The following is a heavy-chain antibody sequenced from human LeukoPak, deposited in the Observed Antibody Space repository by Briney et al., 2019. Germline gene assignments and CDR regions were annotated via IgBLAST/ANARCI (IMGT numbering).Heavy chain of an antibody. V-gene: IGHV6-1*01. CDR1: GDSVSSNSAA. Sequence: SQTLSLTCAIPGDSVSSNSAAWNWIRQSPSRGLEWLGRTYYRSKWYNDYAVSVKSRITINPDTSKNQFSLQLNSVTPEDTAVYYCAREGSSGWYPNYYYGMDVWGQGTTVTVSS. CDR3: AREGSSGWYPNYYYGMDV. CDR2: TYYRSKWYN. J-gene: IGHJ6*02. D-gene: IGHD6-19*01.